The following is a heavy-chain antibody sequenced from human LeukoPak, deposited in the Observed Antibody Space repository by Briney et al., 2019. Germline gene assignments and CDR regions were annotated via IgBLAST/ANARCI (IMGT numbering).Heavy chain of an antibody. V-gene: IGHV3-21*01. Sequence: GGSLRLSCAASGFTFSSYSMNWVRQAPGKGLEWVSSISSSSGYIYYADSVKGRFTISRDNVKNSLYLQMNSLRAEDTAVYYCARDCPGIAADYRGYWGQGTLVTVSS. CDR2: ISSSSGYI. D-gene: IGHD6-13*01. CDR1: GFTFSSYS. CDR3: ARDCPGIAADYRGY. J-gene: IGHJ4*02.